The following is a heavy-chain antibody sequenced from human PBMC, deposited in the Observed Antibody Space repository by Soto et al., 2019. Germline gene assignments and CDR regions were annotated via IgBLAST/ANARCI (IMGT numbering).Heavy chain of an antibody. CDR2: IKSDVSST. J-gene: IGHJ4*02. Sequence: VGSLRLSCAASGFSFGSYWMHWVRQAPGKGLVWVSRIKSDVSSTTYVDSVKGRFTISRDNAKNTLYLQMNSLRAEDTAVYYCARGREAAYYDSSGYSDYWGQGTLVTVSS. D-gene: IGHD3-22*01. CDR3: ARGREAAYYDSSGYSDY. V-gene: IGHV3-74*01. CDR1: GFSFGSYW.